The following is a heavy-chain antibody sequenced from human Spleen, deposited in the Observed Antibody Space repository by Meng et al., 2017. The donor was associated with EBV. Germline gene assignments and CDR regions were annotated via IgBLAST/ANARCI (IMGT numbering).Heavy chain of an antibody. V-gene: IGHV4-39*01. D-gene: IGHD6-19*01. CDR1: GDSMSSFYY. J-gene: IGHJ5*02. CDR3: ARPFPSWQSPRLDPFGA. Sequence: LRLRESGPGQVRPSETQALTCTVSGDSMSSFYYWGWIRQPPGRGLEWIGSVHYTGSTYYSPSLKSRVTVSVDTSKNQFSLRLTSVTSADTAVYYCARPFPSWQSPRLDPFGAWGQGTLVTVSS. CDR2: VHYTGST.